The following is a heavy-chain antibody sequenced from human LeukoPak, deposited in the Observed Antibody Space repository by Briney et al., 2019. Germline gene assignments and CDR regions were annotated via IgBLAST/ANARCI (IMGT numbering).Heavy chain of an antibody. CDR1: GYSISSGYY. CDR3: ARHPYY. CDR2: INHSGST. V-gene: IGHV4-38-2*02. J-gene: IGHJ4*02. Sequence: SETLSLTCTVSGYSISSGYYWSWIRQPPGKGLEWSGEINHSGSTNYNPSLKSRVTISVDTSKTQFSLKLSSVTAADTAVYYCARHPYYWGQGTLVTVSS.